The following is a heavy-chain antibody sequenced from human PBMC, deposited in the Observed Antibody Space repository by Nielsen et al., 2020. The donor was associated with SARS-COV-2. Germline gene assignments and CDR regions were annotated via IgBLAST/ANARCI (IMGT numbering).Heavy chain of an antibody. D-gene: IGHD6-13*01. CDR1: GFTFSSYS. CDR3: ARDCAASRYSSSWYDAGRFDP. Sequence: GESLKISCAASGFTFSSYSMNWVRQAPGKGLEWVSSISSSSSYIYYADSVKGRFTISRDNAKNSLYLQMNSLRAEDTAVYYCARDCAASRYSSSWYDAGRFDPWGQGTLVTVSS. CDR2: ISSSSSYI. V-gene: IGHV3-21*01. J-gene: IGHJ5*02.